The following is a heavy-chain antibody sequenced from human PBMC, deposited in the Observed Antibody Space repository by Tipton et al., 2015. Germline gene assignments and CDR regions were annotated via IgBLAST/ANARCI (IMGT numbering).Heavy chain of an antibody. CDR3: ARVPYRGGVIDP. CDR1: GGSISTSLYY. V-gene: IGHV4-39*07. CDR2: ISHSGNT. Sequence: TLSLTCTVSGGSISTSLYYWGWIRQSPGKGLEWIGSISHSGNTYYNPSLKSRVTMSRDTSKNQFSLKLSSVTAADTAVYYCARVPYRGGVIDPWGQGTLVTVSS. J-gene: IGHJ5*02. D-gene: IGHD1-26*01.